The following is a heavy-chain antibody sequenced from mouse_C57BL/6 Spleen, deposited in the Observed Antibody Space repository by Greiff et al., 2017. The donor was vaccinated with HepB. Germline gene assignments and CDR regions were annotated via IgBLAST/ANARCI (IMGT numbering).Heavy chain of an antibody. D-gene: IGHD1-1*01. CDR3: ARPHGSSYSWYFGV. CDR1: GFTFSSYG. CDR2: ISSGGSYT. J-gene: IGHJ1*03. V-gene: IGHV5-6*01. Sequence: EVQRVESGGDLVKPGGSLKLSCAASGFTFSSYGMSWVRQTPDKRLEWVATISSGGSYTYYPDSVKGRFTISRDNAKNTLYLQMSSLKSEDTAMYYCARPHGSSYSWYFGVWGTGTTVTVSS.